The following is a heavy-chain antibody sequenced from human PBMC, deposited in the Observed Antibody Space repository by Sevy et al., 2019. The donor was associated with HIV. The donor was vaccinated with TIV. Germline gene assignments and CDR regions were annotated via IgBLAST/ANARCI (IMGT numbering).Heavy chain of an antibody. J-gene: IGHJ6*02. CDR3: ARLTTQPTSDLYGMDV. CDR2: INSDSGVT. D-gene: IGHD4-4*01. CDR1: GYIFTDYY. V-gene: IGHV1-2*02. Sequence: ASVKVSCKASGYIFTDYYIHWVRQAPGQGLEWMAWINSDSGVTNYAQRFQGEGTVTRDTSLSTAYLGLSRLKPNDTAIYYCARLTTQPTSDLYGMDVWGQGTRVTVSS.